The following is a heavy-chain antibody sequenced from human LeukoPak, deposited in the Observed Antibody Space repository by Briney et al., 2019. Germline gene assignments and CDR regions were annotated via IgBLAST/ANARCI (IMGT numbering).Heavy chain of an antibody. CDR3: AKGSLGSWYYFDY. D-gene: IGHD6-13*01. CDR1: GFTFCSSA. CDR2: FSRSGPDT. V-gene: IGHV3-23*01. J-gene: IGHJ4*02. Sequence: GGSLRLSCAASGFTFCSSAMSWVRQAPGKGPEWVSTFSRSGPDTYYADSVKGRFTIFRDNSKNTLYLQMNSLRAEDTAVYYCAKGSLGSWYYFDYWGQGTLVTVSS.